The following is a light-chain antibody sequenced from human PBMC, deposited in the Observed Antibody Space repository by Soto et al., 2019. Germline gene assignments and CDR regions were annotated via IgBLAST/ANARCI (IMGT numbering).Light chain of an antibody. V-gene: IGLV4-69*01. CDR2: VNSDGSH. CDR1: SGHNSYA. CDR3: QTWSTDIRV. Sequence: QPVLTQSPSASASLGASVKLTCTLSSGHNSYAIAWHQQQPEKGPRYLMKVNSDGSHSKGDGIPDRFSGSISGAERYLTISSLQSEDEADSYCQTWSTDIRVFGGGTKLTVL. J-gene: IGLJ3*02.